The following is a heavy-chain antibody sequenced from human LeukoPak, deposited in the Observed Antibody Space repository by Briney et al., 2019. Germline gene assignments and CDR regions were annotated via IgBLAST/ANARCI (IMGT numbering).Heavy chain of an antibody. D-gene: IGHD2-8*01. J-gene: IGHJ4*02. CDR2: IWWDGSKE. CDR1: GFTLTTNG. Sequence: PGGSLRLSCAASGFTLTTNGMHWVRQAPGKGLEWVAVIWWDGSKEFYADSVKGRFIISRDISKNTLYLEMSSLRAEDTAVYYCARADDTNSQYSRLNYWGQGTLVTVSS. V-gene: IGHV3-33*01. CDR3: ARADDTNSQYSRLNY.